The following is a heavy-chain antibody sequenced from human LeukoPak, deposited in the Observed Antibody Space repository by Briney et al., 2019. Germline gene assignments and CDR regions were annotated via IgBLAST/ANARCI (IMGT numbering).Heavy chain of an antibody. V-gene: IGHV3-20*04. CDR2: LNWNGGST. Sequence: GGSLRLSCAASGFSFEDNGMSWVRQAPGKGLEWVSGLNWNGGSTGYADSVKGRFTISRDNARNSLYLQMNSLRTEDTALYYCATHSYYYGSGSYPHYLDYWGQGTLVTVSA. CDR1: GFSFEDNG. J-gene: IGHJ4*02. D-gene: IGHD3-10*01. CDR3: ATHSYYYGSGSYPHYLDY.